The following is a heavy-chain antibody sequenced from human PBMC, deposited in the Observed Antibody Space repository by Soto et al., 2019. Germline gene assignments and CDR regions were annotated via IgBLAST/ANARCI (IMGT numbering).Heavy chain of an antibody. V-gene: IGHV4-30-4*02. D-gene: IGHD5-18*01. CDR2: IYYSGST. CDR3: ARAAGYSYGYGYFDY. Sequence: SETLSLTCTVSGGSISSGDYYWSWIRQPPGKGLEWIGYIYYSGSTYYNPSLKSRVTISVDTSKNQFSLKLSSVTAADTAVYYCARAAGYSYGYGYFDYWGQGTLVTV. CDR1: GGSISSGDYY. J-gene: IGHJ4*02.